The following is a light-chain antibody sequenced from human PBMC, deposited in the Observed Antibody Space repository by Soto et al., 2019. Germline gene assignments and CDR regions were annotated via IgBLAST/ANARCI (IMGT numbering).Light chain of an antibody. CDR2: DDS. CDR1: YIETKG. CDR3: QVWDSSSDHDV. Sequence: SYELTQPPSVSVAPGQTASVSCGGDYIETKGVHWYQQKPGQAPVLVVYDDSARPSGIPGRFSGSTSGNTATLTISRVEAGDEADYYCQVWDSSSDHDVFATGTKVTVL. V-gene: IGLV3-21*02. J-gene: IGLJ1*01.